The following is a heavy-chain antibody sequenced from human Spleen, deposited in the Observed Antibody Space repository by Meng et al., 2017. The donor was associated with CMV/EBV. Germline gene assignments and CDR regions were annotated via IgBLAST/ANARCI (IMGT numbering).Heavy chain of an antibody. J-gene: IGHJ6*02. D-gene: IGHD2-2*01. CDR3: ARVGDVVVVPAAISPYYYYGMDV. CDR2: ISYDGSNK. V-gene: IGHV3-30*04. Sequence: GESLKISCAASGFTFSNYAMHWVRQAPGKGLEWVAVISYDGSNKYYADSVKGRFTISRDNAKNSLYLQMNSLRAEDTAVYYCARVGDVVVVPAAISPYYYYGMDVWGQGTTVTVSS. CDR1: GFTFSNYA.